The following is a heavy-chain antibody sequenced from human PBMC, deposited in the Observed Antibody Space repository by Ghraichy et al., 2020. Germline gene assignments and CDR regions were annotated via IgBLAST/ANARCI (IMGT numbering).Heavy chain of an antibody. CDR1: GGSISSSSYY. V-gene: IGHV4-39*01. Sequence: SHTLSLTCTVSGGSISSSSYYWGWIRQPPGKGLEWIGSIYYSGSTYYNPSLKSRVTISVDTSKNQFSLKLSSVTAADTAVYYCATYYDFWSRYYPGYWGQGTLVTVSS. CDR3: ATYYDFWSRYYPGY. CDR2: IYYSGST. J-gene: IGHJ4*02. D-gene: IGHD3-3*01.